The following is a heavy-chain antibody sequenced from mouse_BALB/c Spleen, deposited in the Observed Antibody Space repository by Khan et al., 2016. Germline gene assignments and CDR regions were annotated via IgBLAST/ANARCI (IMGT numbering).Heavy chain of an antibody. Sequence: QVQLLQSGPELVRPGVSVKISCKGSGYTFTDYAMHWVKQSHAQSLEWIGVISTYSGYTNYNQNFKGKATMSVDKSSSTAYMELARFTSEESAIYYCARGPFYRYDVFDYWGQGTTLTGSS. J-gene: IGHJ2*01. CDR3: ARGPFYRYDVFDY. CDR1: GYTFTDYA. V-gene: IGHV1S137*01. D-gene: IGHD2-14*01. CDR2: ISTYSGYT.